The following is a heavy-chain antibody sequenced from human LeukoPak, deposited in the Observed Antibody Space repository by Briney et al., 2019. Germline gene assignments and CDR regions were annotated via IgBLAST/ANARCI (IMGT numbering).Heavy chain of an antibody. CDR1: GFTFSGFA. CDR3: AKMKGHPLPKYYMDV. J-gene: IGHJ6*01. V-gene: IGHV3-23*01. Sequence: GGSLRLSCAASGFTFSGFAMSWVRRTPGKGLEWVSGISGSGNNTLYADSVEGRFTISRDNSKNTLYLEMNSLRAEDTAIYYCAKMKGHPLPKYYMDVWGQGTTVTVSS. CDR2: ISGSGNNT. D-gene: IGHD1-26*01.